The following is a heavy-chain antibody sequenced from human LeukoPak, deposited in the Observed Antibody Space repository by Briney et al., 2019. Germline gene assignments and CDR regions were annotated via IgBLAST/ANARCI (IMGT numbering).Heavy chain of an antibody. V-gene: IGHV4-4*09. CDR1: GGSISSYY. CDR2: IYTSGST. Sequence: SETLSLTCTVSGGSISSYYWSWIRQPPGKGLGWIGYIYTSGSTNYNPSLKSRVTISVDTSKNQFSLKLSSVTAADTAVYYCARHTMVRGVSGYYYMDVWGKGTTVTVSS. D-gene: IGHD3-10*01. J-gene: IGHJ6*03. CDR3: ARHTMVRGVSGYYYMDV.